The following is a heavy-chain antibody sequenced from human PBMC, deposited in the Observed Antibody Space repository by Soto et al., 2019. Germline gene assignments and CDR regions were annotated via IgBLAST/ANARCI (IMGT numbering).Heavy chain of an antibody. CDR3: AREPLVRAAHGFDI. V-gene: IGHV1-2*02. J-gene: IGHJ3*02. CDR1: GYTFTGHY. Sequence: ASVKVSCKASGYTFTGHYMHWVRQAPGQGLEWMGWINPNSVGTNYAQKFQGRVTMTRDTSISTAYMELSRLRSDDTAVYYCAREPLVRAAHGFDIWGQGTMVTVSS. CDR2: INPNSVGT. D-gene: IGHD3-10*01.